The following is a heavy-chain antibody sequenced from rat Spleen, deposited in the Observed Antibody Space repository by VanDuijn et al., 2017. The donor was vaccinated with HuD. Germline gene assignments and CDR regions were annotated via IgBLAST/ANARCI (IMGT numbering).Heavy chain of an antibody. CDR1: GFTFSDFP. CDR2: IATSYTNT. Sequence: EVQLVESGGGLVQPGRSLKLSCAASGFTFSDFPMAWVRQAPMRGLEWVATIATSYTNTFYPDSVKGRFTISRDNARSTLYLQMDSLRSEDTATYYCVRYGSFDNWFAFWGQGVMVTVSS. V-gene: IGHV5-25*01. J-gene: IGHJ2*01. CDR3: VRYGSFDNWFAF. D-gene: IGHD1-12*02.